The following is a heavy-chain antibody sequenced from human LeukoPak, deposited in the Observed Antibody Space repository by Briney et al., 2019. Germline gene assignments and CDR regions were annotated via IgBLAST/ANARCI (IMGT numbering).Heavy chain of an antibody. Sequence: KPSETLSLTCTVSGGSISSYYWNWIRQPPGKGLEWIGYIYSSGSTNYNPSLKSRVTISLDTSKNQFSLKLSSVTAADTAVYYCASTSGTTSQPFDYWGQGTVVTLFS. CDR3: ASTSGTTSQPFDY. J-gene: IGHJ4*02. CDR1: GGSISSYY. CDR2: IYSSGST. D-gene: IGHD1-1*01. V-gene: IGHV4-4*09.